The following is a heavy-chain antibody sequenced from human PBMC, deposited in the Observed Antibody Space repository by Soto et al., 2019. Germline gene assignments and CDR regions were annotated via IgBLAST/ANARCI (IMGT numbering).Heavy chain of an antibody. CDR2: IKQDGSEK. CDR1: GFTFSNYW. J-gene: IGHJ4*02. Sequence: GGSLRLSCAASGFTFSNYWMTWVRQAPGKGLEWVANIKQDGSEKYYVDSVKGRFTISRDKAKNSLYLQMNSLRAEDTAVYYCASGYYDYIWGSYRYTPDYWGQGTLVTVSS. D-gene: IGHD3-16*02. V-gene: IGHV3-7*01. CDR3: ASGYYDYIWGSYRYTPDY.